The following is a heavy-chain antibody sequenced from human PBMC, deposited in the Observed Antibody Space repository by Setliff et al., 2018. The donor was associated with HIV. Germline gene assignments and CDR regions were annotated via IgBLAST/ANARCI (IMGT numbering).Heavy chain of an antibody. D-gene: IGHD1-1*01. CDR3: ATGLSSTDPSSNS. V-gene: IGHV1-69*08. Sequence: SVKVSCKTSGGIISWVRQAPGQGLEWMGRIIPVGGTTNYAQKFQGRVTITADKSTSTVYMELSSLRSDDTAVYYCATGLSSTDPSSNSWGQGIPVTVSS. J-gene: IGHJ4*02. CDR1: GGI. CDR2: IIPVGGTT.